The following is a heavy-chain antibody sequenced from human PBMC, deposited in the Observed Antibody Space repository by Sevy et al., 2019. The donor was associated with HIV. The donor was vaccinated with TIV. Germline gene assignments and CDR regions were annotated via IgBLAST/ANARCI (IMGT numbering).Heavy chain of an antibody. Sequence: SESLSLTCAVSGYSISSGYYWGWIRQPPGKGLEWIGSIYHSGSTYYNPSLKSRVTISVDMSKNQFSLKLSSVTAADTAVYYCARVDYYGSGNIIWGQGTMVTVSS. CDR1: GYSISSGYY. CDR3: ARVDYYGSGNII. CDR2: IYHSGST. J-gene: IGHJ3*02. D-gene: IGHD3-10*01. V-gene: IGHV4-38-2*01.